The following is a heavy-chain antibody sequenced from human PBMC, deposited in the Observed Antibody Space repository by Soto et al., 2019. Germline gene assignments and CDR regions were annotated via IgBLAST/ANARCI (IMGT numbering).Heavy chain of an antibody. CDR3: ARLATVSLYNWFDP. Sequence: GESLKISCAASGFTFSSYWMHWVRQAPGKGLVWVSRINSDGSSTSYADSVKGRFTISRDNAKNTLYLQMNSLRAEDTAVYYCARLATVSLYNWFDPWGQGTLVTVSS. CDR2: INSDGSST. D-gene: IGHD4-17*01. CDR1: GFTFSSYW. J-gene: IGHJ5*02. V-gene: IGHV3-74*01.